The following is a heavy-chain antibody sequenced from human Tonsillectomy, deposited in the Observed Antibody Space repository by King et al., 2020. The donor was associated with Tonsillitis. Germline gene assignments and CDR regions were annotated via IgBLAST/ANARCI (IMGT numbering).Heavy chain of an antibody. V-gene: IGHV3-23*04. CDR1: GFTFRSYA. CDR2: ISSSGGST. CDR3: AEGHWNADFDY. J-gene: IGHJ4*02. D-gene: IGHD1-1*01. Sequence: VQLVESGGGLVQPGGSLRLSCAASGFTFRSYAMSWVRQAPGKGLEWVAAISSSGGSTFYADSVKGRFTISRDNSKNTLYMQMNRLRAEDTAVYYGAEGHWNADFDYWGQGAQVTVSS.